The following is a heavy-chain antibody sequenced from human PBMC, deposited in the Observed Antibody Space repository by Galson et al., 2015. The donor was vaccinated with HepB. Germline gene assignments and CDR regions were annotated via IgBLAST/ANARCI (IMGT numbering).Heavy chain of an antibody. D-gene: IGHD3-22*01. Sequence: SVKVSCKASGGTFSSYAISWVRQAPGQGLEWMGGIIPIFGTANYAQKFQGRVTITADESTSTAYMELSSLRSEDTAVYYCATQVYNIPPHDITMIVFGVFQHWGQGTLVTVSS. J-gene: IGHJ1*01. V-gene: IGHV1-69*13. CDR3: ATQVYNIPPHDITMIVFGVFQH. CDR2: IIPIFGTA. CDR1: GGTFSSYA.